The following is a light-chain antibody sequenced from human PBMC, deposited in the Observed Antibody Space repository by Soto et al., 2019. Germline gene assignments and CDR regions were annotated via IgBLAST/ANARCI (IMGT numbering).Light chain of an antibody. J-gene: IGKJ4*01. CDR2: GAS. V-gene: IGKV3-15*01. CDR3: QPYNNWPLT. Sequence: EIVLTQSPGTLSLSPGERATLSCRASQSVSSSYLAWYQQKPGQAPRLLISGASTRAAGISDRFRGSRSGAEFTLTINSLQSEDFAVYYCQPYNNWPLTFGGGTKVDIK. CDR1: QSVSSSY.